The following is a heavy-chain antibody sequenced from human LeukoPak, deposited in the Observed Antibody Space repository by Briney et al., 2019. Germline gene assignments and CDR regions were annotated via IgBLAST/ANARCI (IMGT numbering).Heavy chain of an antibody. Sequence: ASVKVSCKASGYTFTSYDINWVRQATGQGLEWMGWMNPNSGNTGCAQKFQGRVTITRNTSISTAYMELSSLRSEDTAVYYCARRRVKSPRWFDPWGQGTLVTVSS. J-gene: IGHJ5*02. CDR1: GYTFTSYD. CDR2: MNPNSGNT. D-gene: IGHD3-22*01. CDR3: ARRRVKSPRWFDP. V-gene: IGHV1-8*03.